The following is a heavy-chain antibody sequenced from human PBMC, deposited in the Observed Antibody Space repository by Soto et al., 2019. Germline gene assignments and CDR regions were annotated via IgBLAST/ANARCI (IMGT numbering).Heavy chain of an antibody. D-gene: IGHD1-20*01. CDR1: GYTFTSYA. V-gene: IGHV1-3*01. CDR2: INAGNGNT. CDR3: ASSPQSTGIRYDY. Sequence: ASVKVSCKVSGYTFTSYAMHWVRQAPGQRLEWMGWINAGNGNTKYSQKFQGRVTITRDTSASTAYMELSSLRSEDTAVYYCASSPQSTGIRYDYWGQGTLVTVSS. J-gene: IGHJ4*02.